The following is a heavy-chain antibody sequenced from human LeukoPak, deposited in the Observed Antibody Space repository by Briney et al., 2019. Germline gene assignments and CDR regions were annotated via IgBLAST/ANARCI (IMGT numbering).Heavy chain of an antibody. CDR3: ARGLGRSGYYSRFDY. CDR2: IYYSGST. CDR1: GGSISSSSYY. J-gene: IGHJ4*02. D-gene: IGHD3-22*01. V-gene: IGHV4-39*07. Sequence: SETLSLTCTASGGSISSSSYYWGWIRQPPGKGLEWIGSIYYSGSTYYNPSLKSRVTISVDTSKNQFSLKLSSVTAADTAVYYCARGLGRSGYYSRFDYWGQGTLVTVSS.